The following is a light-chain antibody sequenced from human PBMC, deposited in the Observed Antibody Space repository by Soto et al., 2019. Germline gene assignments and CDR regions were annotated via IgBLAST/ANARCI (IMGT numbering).Light chain of an antibody. V-gene: IGLV2-8*01. CDR2: DLT. CDR3: SSYAGSSIPVA. Sequence: QSALTQPPSASGSPGQSVTISCTGASSDVGGYNFVSWYQHHPGKAPRLMIYDLTQRPSGVPDRFSGSKSGNTASLTVSGLQVDDEAYYYCSSYAGSSIPVAFGGGTKLTVL. CDR1: SSDVGGYNF. J-gene: IGLJ2*01.